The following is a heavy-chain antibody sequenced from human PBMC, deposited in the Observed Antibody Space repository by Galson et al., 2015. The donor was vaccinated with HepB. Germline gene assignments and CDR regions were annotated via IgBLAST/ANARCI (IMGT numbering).Heavy chain of an antibody. CDR2: IKQDGSEK. J-gene: IGHJ6*02. CDR3: AWGDGMAV. CDR1: GFTFSSSW. D-gene: IGHD3-16*01. V-gene: IGHV3-7*03. Sequence: CAASGFTFSSSWMSWVRQAPGKGLEWVAKIKQDGSEKYYVDSVKGRFTISRDNAENSLYLQMDSLRAEDTAVYYCAWGDGMAVWGQGTTVTVSS.